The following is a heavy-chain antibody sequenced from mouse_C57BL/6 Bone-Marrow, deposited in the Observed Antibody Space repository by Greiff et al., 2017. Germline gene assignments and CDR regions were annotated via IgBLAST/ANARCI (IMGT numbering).Heavy chain of an antibody. CDR3: ARGGYDYDGVDD. J-gene: IGHJ2*01. CDR2: ISNGGGST. V-gene: IGHV5-12*01. D-gene: IGHD2-4*01. Sequence: DVKLVESGGGLVQPGGSLKLSCAASGFTFSDYYMYWVRQTPEKRLEWVAYISNGGGSTYYPDTVKGRFTISRDNAKNPLYRQMSRLKSEDIAMYYCARGGYDYDGVDDWGQGTTLTVSS. CDR1: GFTFSDYY.